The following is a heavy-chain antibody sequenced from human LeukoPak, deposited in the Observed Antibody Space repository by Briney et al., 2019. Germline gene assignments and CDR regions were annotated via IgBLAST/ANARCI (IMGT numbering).Heavy chain of an antibody. J-gene: IGHJ6*03. V-gene: IGHV1-8*03. CDR1: GYTFTSYD. CDR3: ARIGYSYGIQYNYYMDV. CDR2: MSPNSGNT. Sequence: ASVKVSCKASGYTFTSYDINWVRQAIGQGLEWMGWMSPNSGNTGYAQKFQGRVTITRNTSMRTAYMELSSLRSEDTAVYYCARIGYSYGIQYNYYMDVWGKGTTVTVSS. D-gene: IGHD5-18*01.